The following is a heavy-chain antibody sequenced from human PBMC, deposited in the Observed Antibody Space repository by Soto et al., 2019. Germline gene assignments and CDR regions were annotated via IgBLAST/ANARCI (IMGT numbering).Heavy chain of an antibody. D-gene: IGHD3-3*01. CDR1: GGSISSYY. Sequence: SETLSLTCTVSGGSISSYYWSWIRQPPGKGLEWIGYIYYSGSTNYNPSLKSRVTISVDTSKNQFSLKLSSVTAADTAVYYCARVRGVRNWTYYDFWSGYYTFDPWGQGTLVTVSS. CDR2: IYYSGST. J-gene: IGHJ5*02. V-gene: IGHV4-59*01. CDR3: ARVRGVRNWTYYDFWSGYYTFDP.